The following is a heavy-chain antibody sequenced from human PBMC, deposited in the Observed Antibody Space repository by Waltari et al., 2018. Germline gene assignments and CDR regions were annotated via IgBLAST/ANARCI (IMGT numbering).Heavy chain of an antibody. Sequence: EVQLVESGGGLVEPGGSLRLSCPAPGFGFTPAWMTWVRQAPGKGLGWVGLIKSRGSGETVDYAAPVKGRFTISRDDSKDTVYLQMSSLRVEDTALYYCTADLSEFGHGEIDFWGQGSQVTVSS. J-gene: IGHJ4*02. D-gene: IGHD3-3*01. CDR1: GFGFTPAW. CDR2: IKSRGSGETV. CDR3: TADLSEFGHGEIDF. V-gene: IGHV3-15*01.